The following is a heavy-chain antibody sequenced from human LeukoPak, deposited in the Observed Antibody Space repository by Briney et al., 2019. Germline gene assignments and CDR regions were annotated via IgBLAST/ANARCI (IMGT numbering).Heavy chain of an antibody. CDR3: ARDNPIGFGQLSARDY. CDR2: ISAGSSTI. CDR1: DFTFSDHY. Sequence: PGGSLRLSCVASDFTFSDHYMNWVRQAPGKGLEWVSYISAGSSTIYYADSVRGRFTISRDNAKNSLYLQMNSLRDEDTAVYYCARDNPIGFGQLSARDYWGQETLVTVSS. J-gene: IGHJ4*02. D-gene: IGHD3-10*01. V-gene: IGHV3-48*02.